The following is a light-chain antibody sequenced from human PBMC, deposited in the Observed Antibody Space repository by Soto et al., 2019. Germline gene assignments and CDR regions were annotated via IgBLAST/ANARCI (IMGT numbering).Light chain of an antibody. Sequence: QSVLTQPPSASGTPGQTVTISCSGSRSNIGRNTLNWYQQLPGTAPKLLISTSNQRPSGVRDRFSGSNSRTSASLAISGLQSDDEADYYCAAWDDSLNVVVFGGGTKLTVL. CDR1: RSNIGRNT. CDR3: AAWDDSLNVVV. CDR2: TSN. V-gene: IGLV1-44*01. J-gene: IGLJ2*01.